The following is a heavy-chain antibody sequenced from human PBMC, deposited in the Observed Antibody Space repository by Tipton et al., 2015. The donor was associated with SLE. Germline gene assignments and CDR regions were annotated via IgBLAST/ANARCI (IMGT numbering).Heavy chain of an antibody. CDR3: ARVIATFDY. CDR2: INHSGST. V-gene: IGHV4-34*01. CDR1: GGSFSAYY. Sequence: TLSLTCAVYGGSFSAYYWSWIRQPPGKGLEWIGEINHSGSTNYNPSLKSRVTISVDTSKNQFSLKLSSVTAADTAVYYCARVIATFDYWGQGTLVTVSS. J-gene: IGHJ4*02. D-gene: IGHD1-26*01.